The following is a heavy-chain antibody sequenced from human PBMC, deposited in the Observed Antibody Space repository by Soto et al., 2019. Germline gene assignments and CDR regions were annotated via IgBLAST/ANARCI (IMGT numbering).Heavy chain of an antibody. J-gene: IGHJ4*02. CDR2: IYYSGST. CDR1: GGSISSYY. Sequence: TSETLSLTCTVSGGSISSYYWSWIRQPPGKGLEWIGYIYYSGSTNYNPSLKSRVTISVDTSKNQFSLKLSSVTAADTAVYYCARGEVVALGYWGQGTLVTVSS. CDR3: ARGEVVALGY. V-gene: IGHV4-59*08. D-gene: IGHD2-15*01.